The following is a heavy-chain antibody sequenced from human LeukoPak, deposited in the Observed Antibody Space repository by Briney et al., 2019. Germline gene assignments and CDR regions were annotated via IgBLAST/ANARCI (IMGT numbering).Heavy chain of an antibody. D-gene: IGHD3-10*01. CDR3: AKDLGHLDY. Sequence: GRSLRLSCAASGFTFSSYAMHWVRQAPGKGLEWVAVISYDGSNKYYADSVKGRFTISRDNSKNTLYLQMNSLRVEDTAVYYCAKDLGHLDYWGQGTPVTVSS. J-gene: IGHJ4*02. CDR2: ISYDGSNK. CDR1: GFTFSSYA. V-gene: IGHV3-30-3*01.